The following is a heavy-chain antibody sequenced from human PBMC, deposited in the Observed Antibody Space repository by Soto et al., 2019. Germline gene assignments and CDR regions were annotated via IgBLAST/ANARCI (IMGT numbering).Heavy chain of an antibody. CDR3: AKGREQQLVLSY. V-gene: IGHV3-30*18. D-gene: IGHD6-13*01. CDR2: ISYDGSNK. J-gene: IGHJ4*02. Sequence: QVQLVESGGGVVQPGRSLRLSCAASGFTFSSYGMHWVRQAPGKGLEWVAVISYDGSNKYYADSVKGRFTISRDNSKNTLYLQMNSLRAEDTGVYYCAKGREQQLVLSYWGQGTLVTVSS. CDR1: GFTFSSYG.